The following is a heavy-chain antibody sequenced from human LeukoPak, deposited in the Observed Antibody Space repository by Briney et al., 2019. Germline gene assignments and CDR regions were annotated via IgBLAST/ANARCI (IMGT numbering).Heavy chain of an antibody. D-gene: IGHD2-21*02. V-gene: IGHV3-74*01. CDR3: ARAYCGGDCYSRAMDY. Sequence: GGSLRLSCTASGFTFSRFWMHWVRQAPGKGLEWVSRINVDGRSTSYADSVKGRFTISRDNAKNTLYLQMNSLRAEDTAVYFCARAYCGGDCYSRAMDYWGQGTLVTVSS. J-gene: IGHJ4*02. CDR2: INVDGRST. CDR1: GFTFSRFW.